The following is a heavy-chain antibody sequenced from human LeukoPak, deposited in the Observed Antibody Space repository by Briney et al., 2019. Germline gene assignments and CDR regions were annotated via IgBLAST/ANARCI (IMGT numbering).Heavy chain of an antibody. D-gene: IGHD3-16*01. J-gene: IGHJ3*02. Sequence: GRSLRLSCAASGFTFSSYVMHWVRQAPGKGLEWVAIISYDGSNEYYADSVKGRFTISRDNSKNTLYLQMNSLRAADTAVYYCGRGAPPEDDAFDIWGQGTMVTVSS. V-gene: IGHV3-30*04. CDR3: GRGAPPEDDAFDI. CDR1: GFTFSSYV. CDR2: ISYDGSNE.